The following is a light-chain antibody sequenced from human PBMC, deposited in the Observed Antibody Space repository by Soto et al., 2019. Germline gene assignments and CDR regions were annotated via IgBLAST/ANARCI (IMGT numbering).Light chain of an antibody. CDR2: DAS. CDR3: QQYDSYAWT. J-gene: IGKJ1*01. V-gene: IGKV1-5*01. CDR1: QSISSY. Sequence: DIQMTQSPASLSASVGDRGTITCRASQSISSYLNWYQQKPGKAPKLLIYDASSLESGVPSRFSGIGSGTEFTLTITSLQPDDFATYYCQQYDSYAWTFGQGTKVDTK.